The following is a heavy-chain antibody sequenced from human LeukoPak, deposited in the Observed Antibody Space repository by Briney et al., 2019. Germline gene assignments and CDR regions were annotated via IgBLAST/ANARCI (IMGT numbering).Heavy chain of an antibody. D-gene: IGHD5-18*01. J-gene: IGHJ3*02. CDR2: IGTAGDT. V-gene: IGHV3-13*01. Sequence: PGGSLRLSCAASGFTFSRYDVHWVRQVTGKGLQWVAGIGTAGDTYYAGSVKGRFTISRQNAKNSLYLQMNSLRDGDTAVYYCARVDTVMGADAFDIWGQGTKVTVSS. CDR1: GFTFSRYD. CDR3: ARVDTVMGADAFDI.